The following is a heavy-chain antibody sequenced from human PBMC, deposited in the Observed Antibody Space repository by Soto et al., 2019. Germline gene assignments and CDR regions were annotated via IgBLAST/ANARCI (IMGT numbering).Heavy chain of an antibody. CDR3: VKGGSTVTYFDY. CDR2: INPSDDYT. D-gene: IGHD4-17*01. J-gene: IGHJ4*02. CDR1: GYTFTSHH. Sequence: ASVKVSCKASGYTFTSHHMHWVRQAPGQGLEWMGIINPSDDYTNYADSVKGRFTISRDNSKNTLYLQMSSLRAEDTAVYYCVKGGSTVTYFDYWGQGTLVTVSS. V-gene: IGHV1-46*04.